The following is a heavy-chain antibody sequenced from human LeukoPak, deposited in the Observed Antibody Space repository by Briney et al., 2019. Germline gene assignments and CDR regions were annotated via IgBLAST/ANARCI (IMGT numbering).Heavy chain of an antibody. CDR1: GFTFSSYG. D-gene: IGHD7-27*01. V-gene: IGHV3-30*02. CDR2: IRFDGSNK. J-gene: IGHJ3*02. Sequence: GGSLRLSCAASGFTFSSYGMHWVRQAPGKGLEWVAFIRFDGSNKYYADSVKGRFTISRDNSKNTLYLQMNSLRAEDTAVYYCAKQLGREGGAFDIWGQGTMVTVSS. CDR3: AKQLGREGGAFDI.